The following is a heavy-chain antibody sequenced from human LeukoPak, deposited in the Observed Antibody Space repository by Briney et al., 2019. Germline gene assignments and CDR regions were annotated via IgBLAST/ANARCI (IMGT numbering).Heavy chain of an antibody. CDR2: IYHSGST. Sequence: SETLSLTCTVSGYSISSGYYWGWIRQPPGKGLEWIGSIYHSGSTYYNPSLKSRVTISVDTSRNQFSLKLSSVTAADTAVYYCARDVWGSYRSGGDYWGQGTLVTVSS. J-gene: IGHJ4*02. V-gene: IGHV4-38-2*02. CDR1: GYSISSGYY. CDR3: ARDVWGSYRSGGDY. D-gene: IGHD3-16*02.